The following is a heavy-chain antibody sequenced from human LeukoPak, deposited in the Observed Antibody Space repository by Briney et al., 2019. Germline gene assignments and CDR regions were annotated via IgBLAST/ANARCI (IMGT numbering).Heavy chain of an antibody. J-gene: IGHJ5*02. Sequence: PGGSLRLSRAASGFTFSSYSMNWVRQAPRKGLEWVSSISTSSSYIYYADSVKGRFTISRDNAKNSLYLQMNSLRAEDTAVYYCARGVVVLAATPPWFDPWGQGTLVTVFS. CDR1: GFTFSSYS. D-gene: IGHD2-15*01. CDR3: ARGVVVLAATPPWFDP. CDR2: ISTSSSYI. V-gene: IGHV3-21*01.